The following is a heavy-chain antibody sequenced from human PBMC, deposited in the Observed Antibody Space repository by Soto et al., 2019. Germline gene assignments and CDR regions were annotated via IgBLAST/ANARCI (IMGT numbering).Heavy chain of an antibody. CDR3: ARSREQWLVDAFDI. Sequence: SETLSLTFVVYGGSLTCYYWSWIRQPPGRGLEWIGEINPTGSPKYNPSLMSRVTISVDTSKNQFSMKLSSVTAADTAVFYCARSREQWLVDAFDIWGQGTMVTVSS. V-gene: IGHV4-34*01. CDR2: INPTGSP. CDR1: GGSLTCYY. J-gene: IGHJ3*02. D-gene: IGHD6-19*01.